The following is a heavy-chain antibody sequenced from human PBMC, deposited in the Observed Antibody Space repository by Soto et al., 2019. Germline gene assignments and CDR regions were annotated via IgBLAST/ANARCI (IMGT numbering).Heavy chain of an antibody. V-gene: IGHV4-4*07. J-gene: IGHJ4*02. D-gene: IGHD1-26*01. CDR2: IYSSGNT. Sequence: ASETLSLTCSVSGGTISGYYWTWIRQPAGKGLEWIGRIYSSGNTKYNPSLQSRVTMSLDTSNNQFSLRLTSVTAEDTAVYYCATLGPARLLASWGQGTLVTVSS. CDR3: ATLGPARLLAS. CDR1: GGTISGYY.